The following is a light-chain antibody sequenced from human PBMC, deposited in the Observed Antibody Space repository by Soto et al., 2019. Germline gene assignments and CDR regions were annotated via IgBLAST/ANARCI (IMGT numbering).Light chain of an antibody. CDR2: AAS. CDR3: QQANSPPLT. J-gene: IGKJ4*01. V-gene: IGKV1-39*01. CDR1: QSISSY. Sequence: DIQMTQSPSSLSASVGDRVTITCRASQSISSYLNWYQQKPGKAPKLLIYAASSLQSGVPSRFSGSGSGTDFTLAISSLQPEDFATYYCQQANSPPLTFGGGTRWIS.